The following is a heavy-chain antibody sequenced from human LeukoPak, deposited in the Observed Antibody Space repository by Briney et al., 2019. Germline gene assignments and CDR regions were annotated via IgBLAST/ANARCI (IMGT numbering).Heavy chain of an antibody. CDR1: RYTFTSYY. D-gene: IGHD3-22*01. V-gene: IGHV1-46*01. Sequence: ASVKVSCKASRYTFTSYYMHWVRQAPGQGLEWMGIINPSDDSTRYAQKFQGRVTMTKDTSTNTVYMHLSSLSSDDTAVYYCARAYYESSAYRHAVYFDYWGQGTLVTVSS. CDR2: INPSDDST. CDR3: ARAYYESSAYRHAVYFDY. J-gene: IGHJ4*02.